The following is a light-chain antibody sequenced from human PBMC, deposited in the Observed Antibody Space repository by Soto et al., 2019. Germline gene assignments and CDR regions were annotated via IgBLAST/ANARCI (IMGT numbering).Light chain of an antibody. CDR3: QQYNSYPVT. V-gene: IGKV1-5*03. Sequence: DIQMTQSPSTLSASVGDRVTITCRASQSISSGLAWYQQKPGKAPKVLIYKASSLESGVTSRFSGSGSGTEFTLTISSLQPYDSATYYCQQYNSYPVTFGQGTKVEIK. CDR1: QSISSG. J-gene: IGKJ1*01. CDR2: KAS.